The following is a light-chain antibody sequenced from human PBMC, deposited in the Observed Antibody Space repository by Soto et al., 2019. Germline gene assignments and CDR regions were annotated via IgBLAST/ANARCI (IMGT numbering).Light chain of an antibody. V-gene: IGLV2-8*01. J-gene: IGLJ1*01. CDR3: SSYAATNNYV. CDR2: EVT. CDR1: SSDVGGYNF. Sequence: QSVLTQPPCASVSPGQSVTISCTGASSDVGGYNFVSWYRQYPGKAPQLIIYEVTKRPSGFPDRFSGSKSGNTASLTVSGLQAEDEADYYCSSYAATNNYVFGSGTKVTVL.